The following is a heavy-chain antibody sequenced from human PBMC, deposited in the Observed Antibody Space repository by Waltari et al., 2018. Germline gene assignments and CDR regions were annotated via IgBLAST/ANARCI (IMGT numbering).Heavy chain of an antibody. J-gene: IGHJ4*02. D-gene: IGHD2-15*01. V-gene: IGHV3-9*01. Sequence: EVQLVESGGGLVQPGRSLRLSCAASGFTFNDYAMHWVRQAPGKGLEWVSGISWNSGSRAYADSEKGRFTISRDNAKNSLYLQMNSLRPDDTALYYCTKGYCSGATCPEDYWGQGTLVTVSS. CDR3: TKGYCSGATCPEDY. CDR1: GFTFNDYA. CDR2: ISWNSGSR.